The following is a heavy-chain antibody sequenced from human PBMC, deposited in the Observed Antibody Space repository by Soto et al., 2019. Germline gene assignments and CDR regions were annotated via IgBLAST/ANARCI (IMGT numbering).Heavy chain of an antibody. V-gene: IGHV1-58*01. D-gene: IGHD3-3*01. CDR2: IVVGSGNT. J-gene: IGHJ6*03. CDR1: GFTFTSSA. Sequence: SVKVSCKASGFTFTSSAVQWVRQARGQRLEWIGWIVVGSGNTNYAQKFQERVTITRDMSTSTAYMELSSVTAADTAVYYCARGAGYDFWSGYRPTYYYMDVWGKGTPVTVSS. CDR3: ARGAGYDFWSGYRPTYYYMDV.